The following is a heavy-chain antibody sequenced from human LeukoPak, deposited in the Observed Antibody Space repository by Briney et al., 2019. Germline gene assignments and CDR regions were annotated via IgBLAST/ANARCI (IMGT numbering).Heavy chain of an antibody. J-gene: IGHJ4*02. D-gene: IGHD3-10*01. Sequence: ASVKVSCKASGYTFTSYDINWVRQATGQGLEWMGWMNPNSGNTGYAQKFQGRVTMTRNTSISTAYMELSGLRSEDTAVYYCARGETWFGELSYDYWGQGTLVTVSS. CDR2: MNPNSGNT. CDR3: ARGETWFGELSYDY. V-gene: IGHV1-8*01. CDR1: GYTFTSYD.